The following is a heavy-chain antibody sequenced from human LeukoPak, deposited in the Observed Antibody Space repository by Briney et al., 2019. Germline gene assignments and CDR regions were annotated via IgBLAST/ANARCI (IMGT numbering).Heavy chain of an antibody. CDR1: GFTFSSYA. D-gene: IGHD6-19*01. J-gene: IGHJ4*02. CDR2: ISGSGDST. V-gene: IGHV3-23*01. Sequence: GGSLRLSCAASGFTFSSYAMSWARQAPGKGLEWVSVISGSGDSTYYADSVKGRFTISRDNSKNTLYLQMNSLRAEDTAVYYCASGRDYSSGWYQFDYLDYWGQGTLVTVSS. CDR3: ASGRDYSSGWYQFDYLDY.